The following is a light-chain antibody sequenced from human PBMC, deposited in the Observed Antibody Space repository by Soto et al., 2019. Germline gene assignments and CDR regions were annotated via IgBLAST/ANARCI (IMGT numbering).Light chain of an antibody. Sequence: EIVLTQSPGTLSLSPGERATLSFRASQSVSSSYLAWYQQKPGQAPRLLIYGASTRATGIPARFSGSGSGTEFTLTINSLQSEDFAVYYCQHFNNWPLTFGGGTKVDI. CDR3: QHFNNWPLT. J-gene: IGKJ4*01. CDR2: GAS. CDR1: QSVSSSY. V-gene: IGKV3-15*01.